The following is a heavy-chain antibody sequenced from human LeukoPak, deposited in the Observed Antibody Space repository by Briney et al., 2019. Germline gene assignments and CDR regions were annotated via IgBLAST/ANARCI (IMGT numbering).Heavy chain of an antibody. CDR2: IYTSGST. Sequence: SETLSLTCTVSGDSINNYYWSWIRQPAGKGLEWIGRIYTSGSTNYNPSLKSRVAMSVDTSKNQFSPKLNSVTAADTAVYYCAKAAHSSGYSFDYWGQGTLVTVSS. V-gene: IGHV4-4*07. J-gene: IGHJ4*02. CDR1: GDSINNYY. CDR3: AKAAHSSGYSFDY. D-gene: IGHD3-22*01.